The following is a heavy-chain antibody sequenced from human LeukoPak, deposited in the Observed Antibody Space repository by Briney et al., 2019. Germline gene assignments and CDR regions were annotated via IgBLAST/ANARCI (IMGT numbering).Heavy chain of an antibody. D-gene: IGHD6-13*01. Sequence: ASVKDSCKASGYTFTGYYMHWVRQAPGQGLEWMGWINPNSGDTHYAQNFQGRVTMTGDTSISTAYMELSSLRSDDTAVYYCARALGAAAADNQNWGQGTLVTVSS. J-gene: IGHJ1*01. CDR1: GYTFTGYY. CDR2: INPNSGDT. CDR3: ARALGAAAADNQN. V-gene: IGHV1-2*02.